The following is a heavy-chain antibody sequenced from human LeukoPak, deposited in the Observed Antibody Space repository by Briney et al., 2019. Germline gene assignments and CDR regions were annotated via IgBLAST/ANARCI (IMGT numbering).Heavy chain of an antibody. CDR1: GGSISSSSYY. CDR3: ARGVYYYGSGSTPSGWFDP. J-gene: IGHJ5*02. V-gene: IGHV4-39*01. Sequence: SETLSLTCTVSGGSISSSSYYWGWIRQPPGKGLEWIGSIYYSGSTYYNPSLKSRVTISVDTPKNQFSLKLSSVTAADTAVYYCARGVYYYGSGSTPSGWFDPWGQGTLVTVSS. CDR2: IYYSGST. D-gene: IGHD3-10*01.